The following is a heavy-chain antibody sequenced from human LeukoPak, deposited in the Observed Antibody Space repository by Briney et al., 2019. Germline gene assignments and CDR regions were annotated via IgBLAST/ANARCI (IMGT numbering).Heavy chain of an antibody. CDR3: ARSLIRSTGWYDY. Sequence: PGGSLRLSCAASGFTFSSYALNWVRQAPGTGLEWVSVMSGNGGSTYYADSVKGRFAISRDNSKNTLYLQMNSLRAEDAAVYYCARSLIRSTGWYDYWDQGTLVTVSS. V-gene: IGHV3-23*01. D-gene: IGHD6-19*01. J-gene: IGHJ4*02. CDR1: GFTFSSYA. CDR2: MSGNGGST.